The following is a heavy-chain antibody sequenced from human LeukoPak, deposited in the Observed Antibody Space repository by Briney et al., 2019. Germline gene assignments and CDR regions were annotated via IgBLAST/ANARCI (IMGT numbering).Heavy chain of an antibody. V-gene: IGHV4-59*02. CDR2: LSYTGKT. CDR3: SEGYFEPFDH. Sequence: SETLSLTCVVSAASVSTSHWNWIRQLPGKGLEWIVCLSYTGKTDYNPSLTSRVTISLDTSKNQVSLKLRSVTAADTAVYYCSEGYFEPFDHWGQGTLVTVSS. D-gene: IGHD2/OR15-2a*01. CDR1: AASVSTSH. J-gene: IGHJ4*02.